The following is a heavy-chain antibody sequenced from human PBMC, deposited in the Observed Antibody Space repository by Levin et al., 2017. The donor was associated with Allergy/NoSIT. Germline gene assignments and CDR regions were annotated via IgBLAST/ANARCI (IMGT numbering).Heavy chain of an antibody. Sequence: PGGSLRLSCVASGFTFRTYWMSWVRQAPGKGLEWVGNIKDDGSDKYYVDSVRGRFTISRDNAKNSLYLQMNSLRAEDTAVYFCARDLPGFGAYNIWGQGTVVTVSS. J-gene: IGHJ3*02. CDR1: GFTFRTYW. CDR3: ARDLPGFGAYNI. D-gene: IGHD3-10*01. CDR2: IKDDGSDK. V-gene: IGHV3-7*01.